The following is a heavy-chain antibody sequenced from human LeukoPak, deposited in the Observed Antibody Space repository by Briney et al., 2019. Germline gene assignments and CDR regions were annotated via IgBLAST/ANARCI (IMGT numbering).Heavy chain of an antibody. CDR3: TTDSYDL. CDR1: GFTFSNAW. D-gene: IGHD3/OR15-3a*01. V-gene: IGHV3-15*01. J-gene: IGHJ4*01. CDR2: ILRKTDGGTT. Sequence: GGSLRLSCAASGFTFSNAWMTWARQAPGKGLEWVGRILRKTDGGTTDYAAPVKGRFSISRDDSKNTLYLQMNSLKTEDTAVYCCTTDSYDLWGHGTLVLVSS.